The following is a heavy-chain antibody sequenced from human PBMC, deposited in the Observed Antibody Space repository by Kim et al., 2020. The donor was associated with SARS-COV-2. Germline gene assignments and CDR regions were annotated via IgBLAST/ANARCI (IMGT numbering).Heavy chain of an antibody. Sequence: PSLKSRNTMSVQTSKDQFSLDLASMTAADTAVYYCARLPRHGATFGYFDYWGQGILVTVSS. J-gene: IGHJ4*02. CDR3: ARLPRHGATFGYFDY. D-gene: IGHD2-8*01. V-gene: IGHV4-30-2*05.